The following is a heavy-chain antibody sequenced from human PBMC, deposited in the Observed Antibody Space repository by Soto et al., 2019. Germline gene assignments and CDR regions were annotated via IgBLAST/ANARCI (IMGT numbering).Heavy chain of an antibody. J-gene: IGHJ3*02. V-gene: IGHV1-69*06. CDR3: ARERVAAAGTLGGAFDI. Sequence: SVKVACKASGGIFSSYAISSVRQAPGQGLEWMGGIIPIFGTANYAQKFQSRVTITEDKSTSTAYRELSRLRSDDTAVYYCARERVAAAGTLGGAFDIWGQGTMDSV. D-gene: IGHD6-13*01. CDR2: IIPIFGTA. CDR1: GGIFSSYA.